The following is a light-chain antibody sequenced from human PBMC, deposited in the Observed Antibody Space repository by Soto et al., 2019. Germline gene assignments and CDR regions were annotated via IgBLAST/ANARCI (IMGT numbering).Light chain of an antibody. J-gene: IGKJ1*01. V-gene: IGKV3-20*01. CDR2: GAS. CDR1: QSVSRTY. Sequence: EIVFTQSPGTLSLSPGERATLSCRASQSVSRTYLAWYQQKPGQAPRLLIYGASNRATGIPDRFSGSGSGTDFTLTISRLEPEDFAVYYCQQYGGSRWTFGQGTRVDI. CDR3: QQYGGSRWT.